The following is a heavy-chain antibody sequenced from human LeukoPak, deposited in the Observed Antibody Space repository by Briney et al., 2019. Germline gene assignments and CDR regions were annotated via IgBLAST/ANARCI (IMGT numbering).Heavy chain of an antibody. CDR1: GYTFSNYA. CDR2: ISHNGDRI. V-gene: IGHV3-23*01. J-gene: IGHJ5*02. CDR3: TKDSVAAAGTAWFDP. Sequence: PRGSLRLSSAASGYTFSNYAMTCVRQAPGKRLEWVSGISHNGDRIYYADSVKGRFTTSTDNSKNTLYPQMHHLSPEDTALYSCTKDSVAAAGTAWFDPWGQGTLVTVSS. D-gene: IGHD6-13*01.